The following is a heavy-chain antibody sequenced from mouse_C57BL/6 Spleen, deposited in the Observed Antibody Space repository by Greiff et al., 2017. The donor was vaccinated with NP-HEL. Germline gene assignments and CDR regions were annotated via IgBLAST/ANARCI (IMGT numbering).Heavy chain of an antibody. CDR2: ISDGGSYT. CDR1: GFTFSSYA. V-gene: IGHV5-4*01. J-gene: IGHJ2*01. Sequence: EVHLVESGGGLVKPGGSLKLSCAASGFTFSSYAMSWVRQTPEKRLEWVATISDGGSYTYYPDNVKGRFTISRDNAKNNLYLQMSHLKSEDTAMYYCARDPFTTLYFDYWGQGTTLTVSS. CDR3: ARDPFTTLYFDY. D-gene: IGHD1-1*01.